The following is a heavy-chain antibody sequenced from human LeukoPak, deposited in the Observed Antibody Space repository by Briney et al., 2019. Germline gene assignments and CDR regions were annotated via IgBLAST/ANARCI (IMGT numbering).Heavy chain of an antibody. J-gene: IGHJ3*02. Sequence: GGSLRLSCAASGFTFSSYWMSWVRQAPGKGLEWVANIKQDGSEKYYVDSVKGRFTIPRDNAKNSLYLQMNSLRAEDTAVYYCARDSPRWYYDSSDEAFDIWGQGTMVTVSS. CDR1: GFTFSSYW. V-gene: IGHV3-7*01. CDR3: ARDSPRWYYDSSDEAFDI. CDR2: IKQDGSEK. D-gene: IGHD3-22*01.